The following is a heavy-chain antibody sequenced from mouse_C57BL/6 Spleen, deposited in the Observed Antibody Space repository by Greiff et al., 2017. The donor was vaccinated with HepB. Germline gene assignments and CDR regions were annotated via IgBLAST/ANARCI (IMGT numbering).Heavy chain of an antibody. CDR1: GFNFKNTY. D-gene: IGHD2-2*01. Sequence: VQLKQSVAELVRPGASVKLSCTASGFNFKNTYMHWVKQRPDQGLEWIGRIDPANGNTKYAPKFQGKATITADTTSNTAYLQLSSLTSEDTAFYRCEGLQQYAMDYWGQGTSVTVSS. CDR3: EGLQQYAMDY. J-gene: IGHJ4*01. V-gene: IGHV14-3*01. CDR2: IDPANGNT.